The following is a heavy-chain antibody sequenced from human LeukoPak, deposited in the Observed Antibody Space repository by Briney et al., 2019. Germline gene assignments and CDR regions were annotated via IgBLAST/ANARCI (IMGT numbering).Heavy chain of an antibody. CDR2: ISSSSSYI. CDR1: GFTFSSYS. Sequence: GGSLRLPCAASGFTFSSYSMNWVRQAPGKGLEWVSSISSSSSYIYYADSVKGRFTISRDNAKNSLYLQMNSLRAEDTAVYYCARGSSSGWFDPWGQGTLVTVSS. CDR3: ARGSSSGWFDP. D-gene: IGHD6-13*01. V-gene: IGHV3-21*01. J-gene: IGHJ5*02.